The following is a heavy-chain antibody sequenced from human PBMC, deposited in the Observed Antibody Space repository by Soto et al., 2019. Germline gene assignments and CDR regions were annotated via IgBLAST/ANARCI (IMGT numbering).Heavy chain of an antibody. J-gene: IGHJ4*02. Sequence: QVQLVQSGAEVKKPGSSVKVSCKASGGTFSSYAISWVRQAPGQGLEWMGGIIPIFGTANYAQKFQGRVTTTADESTTTAYMELSSLRSEDTAVYYCARDGGLRLGELSMHYWGQGTLVTVSS. V-gene: IGHV1-69*12. D-gene: IGHD3-16*02. CDR1: GGTFSSYA. CDR3: ARDGGLRLGELSMHY. CDR2: IIPIFGTA.